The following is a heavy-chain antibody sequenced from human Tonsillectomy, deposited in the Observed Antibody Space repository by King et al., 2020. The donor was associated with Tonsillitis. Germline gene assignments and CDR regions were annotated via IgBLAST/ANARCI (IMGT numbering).Heavy chain of an antibody. Sequence: VQLVESGAEVKKPGSSVKVSCKASGGTLSNYTISWVRQAPGQGLEWMGGIIPIFGIAKYAQKFQGRVAITADESTSTAYMGLSSLRSEDTAVYYCARDRRDCTNGVCSYAYYYYMDVWGKGTTVTVSS. CDR1: GGTLSNYT. CDR3: ARDRRDCTNGVCSYAYYYYMDV. J-gene: IGHJ6*03. V-gene: IGHV1-69*01. D-gene: IGHD2-8*01. CDR2: IIPIFGIA.